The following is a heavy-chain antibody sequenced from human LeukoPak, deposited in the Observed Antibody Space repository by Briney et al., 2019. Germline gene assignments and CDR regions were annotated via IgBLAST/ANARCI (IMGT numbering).Heavy chain of an antibody. V-gene: IGHV3-33*08. CDR3: ARDIAARRFDS. Sequence: GGSLRLSCVGSGFTFSSYGMHWVRQAPGKGLEWVAVIWYDGNNKYYADSVKGRFTISRDNSKNTLYLQMNSLRAEDTAVYYCARDIAARRFDSWGQGTLVTVSS. CDR2: IWYDGNNK. J-gene: IGHJ4*02. D-gene: IGHD6-6*01. CDR1: GFTFSSYG.